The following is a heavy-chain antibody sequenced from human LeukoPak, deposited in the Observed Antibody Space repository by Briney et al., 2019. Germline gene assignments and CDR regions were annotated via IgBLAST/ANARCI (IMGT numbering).Heavy chain of an antibody. D-gene: IGHD5-24*01. CDR2: IYAAET. V-gene: IGHV4-4*07. CDR3: ARHQGWLQWEY. J-gene: IGHJ4*02. Sequence: SETLSLTCSVSGASISDYYWSWIRQSAGKGLEWIGRIYAAETDFNPSLKSRLTMSTDTSKNQFSLKLRSVTAADTAVYYCARHQGWLQWEYWGQGTLVTVSS. CDR1: GASISDYY.